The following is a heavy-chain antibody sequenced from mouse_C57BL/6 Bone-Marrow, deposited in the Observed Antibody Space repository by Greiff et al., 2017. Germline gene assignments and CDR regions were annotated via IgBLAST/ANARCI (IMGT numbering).Heavy chain of an antibody. D-gene: IGHD1-1*01. V-gene: IGHV1-53*01. CDR1: GYTFTSYW. Sequence: VQLQQSGTELVKPGASVKLSCKASGYTFTSYWMHWVKQRPGQGLEWIGNINPSNGGTNYNEKFKSKATLTVDKSSSTAYMQLSSLTSEDSAVYYCARGGYYGTYFDYWGQGTTLTVSS. CDR3: ARGGYYGTYFDY. CDR2: INPSNGGT. J-gene: IGHJ2*01.